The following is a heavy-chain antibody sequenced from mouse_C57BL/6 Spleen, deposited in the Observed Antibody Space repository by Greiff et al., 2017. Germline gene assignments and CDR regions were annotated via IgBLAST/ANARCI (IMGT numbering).Heavy chain of an antibody. D-gene: IGHD1-1*01. J-gene: IGHJ2*01. V-gene: IGHV5-17*01. Sequence: EVQRVESGGGLVKPGGSLKLSCAASGFTFSDYGMHWVRQAPEKGLEWVAYISSGSSTKYYADTVKGRFTISRDNAKNTLFQQMTSLRSEDTAMYYCARSSQYYFDYWGQGTTLTVAS. CDR3: ARSSQYYFDY. CDR1: GFTFSDYG. CDR2: ISSGSSTK.